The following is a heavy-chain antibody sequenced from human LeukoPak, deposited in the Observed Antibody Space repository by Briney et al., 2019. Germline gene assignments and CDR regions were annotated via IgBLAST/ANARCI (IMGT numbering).Heavy chain of an antibody. CDR1: GGSISSYY. Sequence: SETLSLTCTVSGGSISSYYWSWIRQPPGKGLEWIGYIYYSGSTNYNPSLKSRVTISVDTSKNQFSLKLSSVTAADTAVYYCARERGGGSGWFDYWGQGTLVTVSS. D-gene: IGHD6-19*01. J-gene: IGHJ4*02. V-gene: IGHV4-59*01. CDR2: IYYSGST. CDR3: ARERGGGSGWFDY.